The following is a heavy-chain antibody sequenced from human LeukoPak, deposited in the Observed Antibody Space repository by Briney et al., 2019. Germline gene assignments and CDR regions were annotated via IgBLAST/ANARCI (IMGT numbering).Heavy chain of an antibody. CDR2: ISAYNGNT. D-gene: IGHD3-3*01. J-gene: IGHJ4*02. V-gene: IGHV1-18*01. CDR3: ARTSVDFWSGYSDY. CDR1: GYTFTSYG. Sequence: ASVKVSCMASGYTFTSYGISWVRQAPGQGLEWMGWISAYNGNTNYAQKLQGRVTMTTDTSTSTAYMELRSLRSDDTAVYYCARTSVDFWSGYSDYWGQGTLVTVSS.